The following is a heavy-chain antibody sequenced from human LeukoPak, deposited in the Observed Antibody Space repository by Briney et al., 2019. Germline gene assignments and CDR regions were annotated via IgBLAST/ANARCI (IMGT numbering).Heavy chain of an antibody. V-gene: IGHV3-9*01. D-gene: IGHD6-13*01. Sequence: GRSLRLSCAASGFTFDDYAMHWVRRAPGKGLEWVSGISWNSGSIGYADSVKGRFTISRDNSKNTLYLQMNSLRAEDTAVYYCARDSSSSWYVVNYYYMDVWGKGTTVTVSS. J-gene: IGHJ6*03. CDR2: ISWNSGSI. CDR1: GFTFDDYA. CDR3: ARDSSSSWYVVNYYYMDV.